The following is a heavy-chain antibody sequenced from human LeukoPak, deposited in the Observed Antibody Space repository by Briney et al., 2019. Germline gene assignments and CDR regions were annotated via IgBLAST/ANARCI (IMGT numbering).Heavy chain of an antibody. CDR1: GFTFSGAA. D-gene: IGHD2-8*01. V-gene: IGHV3-73*01. J-gene: IGHJ5*02. Sequence: GGSLKLSCGASGFTFSGAAMHWVRQASGKGLEWVGRIRTKPNNYATTYAASVAGRFTISRDDSKNMTYLQMNSLRADDTAKYYCISPNGAGNWFDPWGQGTLVTVSS. CDR3: ISPNGAGNWFDP. CDR2: IRTKPNNYAT.